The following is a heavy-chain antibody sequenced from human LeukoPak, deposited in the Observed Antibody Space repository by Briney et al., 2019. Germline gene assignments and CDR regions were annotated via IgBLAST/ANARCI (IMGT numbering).Heavy chain of an antibody. CDR1: GFTLSSYW. Sequence: PGGSLRLSCAASGFTLSSYWMHWVRQAPGTGPVWVSYIDNDGTHTAYADSVRGRFTVSRDNAKNMLFLQMNGLRAEDTAIYYCTIGGFDHNMDVWGKGTMVTVFS. J-gene: IGHJ6*03. CDR2: IDNDGTHT. D-gene: IGHD3-9*01. V-gene: IGHV3-74*01. CDR3: TIGGFDHNMDV.